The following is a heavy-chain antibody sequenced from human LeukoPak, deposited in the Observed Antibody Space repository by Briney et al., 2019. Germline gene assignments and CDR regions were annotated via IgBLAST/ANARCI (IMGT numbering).Heavy chain of an antibody. CDR1: GFTFASYA. CDR2: INGGASTT. J-gene: IGHJ4*02. D-gene: IGHD3-9*01. Sequence: GGSLRLSCAASGFTFASYAMTWVRQAPGKRLDYVSTINGGASTTYYADSVKGRFTISRDNSKNTLYLQMNSLRAEDTAVYYCAIGLINDWSALEYWGQGTLVTVSS. V-gene: IGHV3-23*01. CDR3: AIGLINDWSALEY.